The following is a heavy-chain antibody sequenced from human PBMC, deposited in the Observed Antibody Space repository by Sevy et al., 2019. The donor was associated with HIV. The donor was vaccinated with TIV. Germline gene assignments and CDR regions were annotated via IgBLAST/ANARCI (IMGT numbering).Heavy chain of an antibody. CDR2: LSFGCGEI. V-gene: IGHV3-23*01. CDR1: GFTFSKYS. Sequence: GGPLRLSCAASGFTFSKYSMSWVRQPPGKGLEWVSTLSFGCGEINYADSVKGLFTISRDNSKSSVYLQMNNLRPEDTAVYYCAREGCTKPHDYWGQGTLVTVSS. D-gene: IGHD2-8*01. J-gene: IGHJ4*02. CDR3: AREGCTKPHDY.